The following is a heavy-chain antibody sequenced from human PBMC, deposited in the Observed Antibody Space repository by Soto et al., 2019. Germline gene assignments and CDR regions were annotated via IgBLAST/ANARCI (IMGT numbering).Heavy chain of an antibody. Sequence: GGSLRLSCAASGFTFSSYSMNWVRQAPGKGLEWVSYISSSSSTIYYADSVKGRFTISRDNAKNSLYLQMNSLRAEDTAVYYCATLRGCSGGSCYSDFDYWGQGTLVTVSS. D-gene: IGHD2-15*01. J-gene: IGHJ4*02. V-gene: IGHV3-48*01. CDR3: ATLRGCSGGSCYSDFDY. CDR2: ISSSSSTI. CDR1: GFTFSSYS.